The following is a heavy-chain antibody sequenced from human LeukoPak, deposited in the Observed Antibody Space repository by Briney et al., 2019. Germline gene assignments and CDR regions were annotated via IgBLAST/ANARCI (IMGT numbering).Heavy chain of an antibody. Sequence: PSETLSLTCTVSGGSISSYYWSWIRQPPGKGLEWIGYIYYSGSTNYNPSLKSRVTISVDTSKNQFSLKLSSVTAADTAVYYCAREEGDIAAAAFDYWGQGTLVTVSS. D-gene: IGHD6-13*01. V-gene: IGHV4-59*01. CDR3: AREEGDIAAAAFDY. J-gene: IGHJ4*02. CDR1: GGSISSYY. CDR2: IYYSGST.